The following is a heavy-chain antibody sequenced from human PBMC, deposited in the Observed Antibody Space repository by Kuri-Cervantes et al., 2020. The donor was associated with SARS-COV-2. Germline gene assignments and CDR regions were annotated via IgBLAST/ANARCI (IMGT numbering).Heavy chain of an antibody. Sequence: GGSLRLSCAASGFTFSDYYMSWIRQAPGKGLEWVAFLRYDGGEKHYADSVKGRFTISRDNSKNSLYLEMNSLRPEDTAVYYCAKVETASLDYWGQGTLVTVSS. CDR2: LRYDGGEK. D-gene: IGHD3-3*01. CDR3: AKVETASLDY. J-gene: IGHJ4*02. V-gene: IGHV3-30*02. CDR1: GFTFSDYY.